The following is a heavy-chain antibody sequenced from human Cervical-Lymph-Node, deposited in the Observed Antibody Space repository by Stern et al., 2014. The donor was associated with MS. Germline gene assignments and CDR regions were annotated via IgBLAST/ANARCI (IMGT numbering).Heavy chain of an antibody. Sequence: EVQLLESGGGFVQPGGSLRLSCAASGITFSTYWMHWVRHAPGKGLVWGSRISTEGSSTDYADSVMGRFTVARDNAKNTLYLQMNSLRAEDTALYYCAGRSNAWSVRGAFDIWGQGTMVTVSS. CDR2: ISTEGSST. CDR3: AGRSNAWSVRGAFDI. D-gene: IGHD6-19*01. V-gene: IGHV3-74*02. J-gene: IGHJ3*02. CDR1: GITFSTYW.